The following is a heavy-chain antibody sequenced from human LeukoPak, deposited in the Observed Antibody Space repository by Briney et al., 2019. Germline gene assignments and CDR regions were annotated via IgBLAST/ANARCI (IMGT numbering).Heavy chain of an antibody. Sequence: GGSLRLSCAASGFTFSSYAMHWVRQAPGRGLEWVAVVSSDGSNKYYADSVKGRFATSRDNSKNTLYLQMNSLRAEDTAVYYCVRGGTYCDSTCKGADYWGQGTLVAVSS. CDR3: VRGGTYCDSTCKGADY. CDR2: VSSDGSNK. D-gene: IGHD2/OR15-2a*01. CDR1: GFTFSSYA. J-gene: IGHJ4*02. V-gene: IGHV3-30*09.